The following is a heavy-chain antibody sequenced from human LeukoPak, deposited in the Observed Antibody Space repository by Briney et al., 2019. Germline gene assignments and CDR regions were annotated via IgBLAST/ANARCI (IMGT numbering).Heavy chain of an antibody. J-gene: IGHJ4*02. CDR1: GGSFSGYY. CDR2: INHSGST. V-gene: IGHV4-34*01. Sequence: SETLSLTCAVYGGSFSGYYWSWIRQPPGKGLEWIGEINHSGSTNYNPSLKSRATISVDTSKNQFSLKLSSVTAADTAVYYCARVAYYDFWSGTHYYFDYWGQGTLVTVSS. D-gene: IGHD3-3*01. CDR3: ARVAYYDFWSGTHYYFDY.